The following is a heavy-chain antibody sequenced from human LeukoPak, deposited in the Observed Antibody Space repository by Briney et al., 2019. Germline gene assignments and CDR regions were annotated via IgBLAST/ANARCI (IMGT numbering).Heavy chain of an antibody. CDR1: GYTFTSYY. Sequence: ASVKVSCKASGYTFTSYYMHWVRQAPGQGLEWMGIINPSGGSTSYAQKFQGRVTMTRDTSISTAYMELSRLRSDDTAVYYCARDRDSNPLLDYWGQGTLVTVSS. CDR2: INPSGGST. J-gene: IGHJ4*02. D-gene: IGHD4-11*01. V-gene: IGHV1-46*01. CDR3: ARDRDSNPLLDY.